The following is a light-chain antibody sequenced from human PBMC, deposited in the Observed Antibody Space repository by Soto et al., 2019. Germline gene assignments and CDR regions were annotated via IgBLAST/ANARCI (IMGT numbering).Light chain of an antibody. J-gene: IGKJ5*01. V-gene: IGKV1-5*03. CDR1: QSINNW. CDR3: QQYNTYPIT. CDR2: KAS. Sequence: DIQMTQSPSTLSASIGDRVTITCRASQSINNWLAWYQQKPGKAPKLLIYKASSLESGVPSRFSGSASGTEFTLTISSLQPDDLAAYYCQQYNTYPITFGQGTRLEMK.